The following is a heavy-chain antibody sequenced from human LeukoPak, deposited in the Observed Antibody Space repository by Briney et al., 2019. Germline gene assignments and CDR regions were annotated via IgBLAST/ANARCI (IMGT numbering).Heavy chain of an antibody. CDR1: GYTLTELS. J-gene: IGHJ3*02. D-gene: IGHD3-10*01. Sequence: ASVKVSCKVSGYTLTELSMHWVRQAPGKGLEWMGGFDPEDGETIYAQKFQGRVTMTEDTSTDTAYMELSSLRSEDTAVYYCATDHKVRGGDAFDIWGRGTMVTVSS. CDR3: ATDHKVRGGDAFDI. V-gene: IGHV1-24*01. CDR2: FDPEDGET.